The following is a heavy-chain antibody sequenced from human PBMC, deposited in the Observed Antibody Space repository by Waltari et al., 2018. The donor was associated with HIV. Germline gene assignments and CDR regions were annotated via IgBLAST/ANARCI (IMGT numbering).Heavy chain of an antibody. CDR3: ARISGEDYYGSENYGMDV. J-gene: IGHJ6*02. D-gene: IGHD3-10*01. Sequence: QLQLQESGPGLVKPSETLSLTCTVSGGSISSSSYYWGWIRQPPGKGLEWIGSIYYSGRTSYNPSLKSRVTISVDTSKNQFSLKLSSVTAADTAVYYCARISGEDYYGSENYGMDVWGQGTTVTVSS. CDR1: GGSISSSSYY. CDR2: IYYSGRT. V-gene: IGHV4-39*01.